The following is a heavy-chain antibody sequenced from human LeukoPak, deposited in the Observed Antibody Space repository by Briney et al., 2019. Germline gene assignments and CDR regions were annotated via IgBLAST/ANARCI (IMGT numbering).Heavy chain of an antibody. V-gene: IGHV4-39*07. Sequence: SETLSLTCTVSGGSISSSSYYWGWIRQPPGKGLEWIGSIYYSGSTYYNPSLKSRVTISVDTSKNQFSLKLSSVTAADTAVYYCARESLPQRGDAFDIWGQGTMVTVSS. D-gene: IGHD3-10*01. CDR2: IYYSGST. CDR1: GGSISSSSYY. J-gene: IGHJ3*02. CDR3: ARESLPQRGDAFDI.